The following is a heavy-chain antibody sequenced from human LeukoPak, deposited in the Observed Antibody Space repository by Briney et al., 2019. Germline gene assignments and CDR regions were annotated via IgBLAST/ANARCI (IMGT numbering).Heavy chain of an antibody. CDR2: LSGSGYNT. CDR1: GFTFSSYA. CDR3: AKDPYGTRYFDY. D-gene: IGHD2-2*01. V-gene: IGHV3-23*01. Sequence: GGSLRLPCAASGFTFSSYALSWVRQAPGKGLEWVSSLSGSGYNTYYADSVKGRFTISRDNSKNTVYLQMNSLRAEDTAVYYCAKDPYGTRYFDYWGQGTLVTVSS. J-gene: IGHJ4*02.